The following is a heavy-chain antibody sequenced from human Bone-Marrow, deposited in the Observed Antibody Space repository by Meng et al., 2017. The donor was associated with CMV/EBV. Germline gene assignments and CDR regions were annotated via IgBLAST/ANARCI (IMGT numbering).Heavy chain of an antibody. Sequence: GGSLRLSCAASGFTFSSYGMHWVRQAPGKGLEWVAVIWYDGSNKYYADSVKGRFTISRDNAKNSLYLQMNSLRAEDMALYYCAKGIGDFWSGPQGGAFDIWGQGTMVTVSS. V-gene: IGHV3-33*03. CDR1: GFTFSSYG. D-gene: IGHD3-3*01. CDR2: IWYDGSNK. J-gene: IGHJ3*02. CDR3: AKGIGDFWSGPQGGAFDI.